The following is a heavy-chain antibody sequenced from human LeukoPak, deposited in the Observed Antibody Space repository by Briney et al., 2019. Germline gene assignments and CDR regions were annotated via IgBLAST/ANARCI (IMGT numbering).Heavy chain of an antibody. CDR1: GSTLSSYA. CDR3: AKEEWELLDYFDY. D-gene: IGHD1-26*01. J-gene: IGHJ4*02. CDR2: IGGSGSTT. Sequence: GGSLRLSCAASGSTLSSYAMSWVRQAPGKGLEWVSAIGGSGSTTYYADSVKGRFTISRDNSKNTLYLQMNSLRAEDTAVYYCAKEEWELLDYFDYWGQGTLVTVSS. V-gene: IGHV3-23*01.